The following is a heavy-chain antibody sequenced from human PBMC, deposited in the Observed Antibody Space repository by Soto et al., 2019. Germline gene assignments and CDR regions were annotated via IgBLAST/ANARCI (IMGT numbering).Heavy chain of an antibody. J-gene: IGHJ4*02. CDR2: IIPIFGTA. CDR1: GGTFSSYA. Sequence: QVQLVQSGAEVKKPGSSVKVSCKASGGTFSSYAISWVRQAPGQGLEWMGGIIPIFGTANYAQKFQGRVTITADEFTSTAYMELSSLRSEDTAVYYCARGEYYDSSGYFRGVYFDYWGQGTLVTVSS. V-gene: IGHV1-69*01. D-gene: IGHD3-22*01. CDR3: ARGEYYDSSGYFRGVYFDY.